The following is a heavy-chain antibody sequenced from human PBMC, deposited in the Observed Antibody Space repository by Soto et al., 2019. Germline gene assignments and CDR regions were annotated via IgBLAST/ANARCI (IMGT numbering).Heavy chain of an antibody. V-gene: IGHV4-59*01. CDR1: GGSISTYY. D-gene: IGHD2-2*01. Sequence: QVQLQESGPGLVKPSETLSLTCTVSGGSISTYYWSWIRQPPGKEVEWIGYIYHSGNTNYNPYLQGRVTISIDTSQDQASLRLSSVTAADTAVYYCAKDFGYCSTTSCGHYYYMDVWGKGTTVTVSS. CDR3: AKDFGYCSTTSCGHYYYMDV. CDR2: IYHSGNT. J-gene: IGHJ6*03.